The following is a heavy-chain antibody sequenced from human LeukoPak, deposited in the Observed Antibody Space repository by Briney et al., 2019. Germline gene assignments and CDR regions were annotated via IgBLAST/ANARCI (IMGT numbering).Heavy chain of an antibody. D-gene: IGHD3-9*01. J-gene: IGHJ5*02. CDR3: ASARYDILTGYWFDP. V-gene: IGHV4-38-2*01. CDR2: IYHSGST. Sequence: PSETLSLTCAVSGYSISSGYYWGWIRQPPGKGLEWIGSIYHSGSTYYNPSLKSRVTISVDTSKNQFSLKLGSVTAADTAVYYCASARYDILTGYWFDPWGQGTLVTVSS. CDR1: GYSISSGYY.